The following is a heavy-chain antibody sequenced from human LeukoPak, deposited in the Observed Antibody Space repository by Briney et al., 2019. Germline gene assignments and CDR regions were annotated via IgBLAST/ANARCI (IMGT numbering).Heavy chain of an antibody. Sequence: SETLSLTCTASGGSINSYYWTWIRQPPGKGLEWIGFIFYSGSTNYNPSLRSRVTISVDTSKSQFSLKLSSVTAADTAVYYCARAGSSWYSLDYWGQGTLVTVSS. D-gene: IGHD6-13*01. CDR2: IFYSGST. V-gene: IGHV4-59*01. J-gene: IGHJ4*02. CDR3: ARAGSSWYSLDY. CDR1: GGSINSYY.